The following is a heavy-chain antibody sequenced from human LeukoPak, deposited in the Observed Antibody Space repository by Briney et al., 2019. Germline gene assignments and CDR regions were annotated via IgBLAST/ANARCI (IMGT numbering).Heavy chain of an antibody. D-gene: IGHD2-15*01. J-gene: IGHJ4*02. Sequence: GGSPRLSCAASGFNFSSHSMNWVRQAPGKGLEWVSRIISSGSYIYYADSVKGRFTISRDNAKNSLFLQMNSLRAEDTAVYYCTRDFGGYCSGGRCYSGWSDYWGQGTLVTVSS. V-gene: IGHV3-21*01. CDR1: GFNFSSHS. CDR2: IISSGSYI. CDR3: TRDFGGYCSGGRCYSGWSDY.